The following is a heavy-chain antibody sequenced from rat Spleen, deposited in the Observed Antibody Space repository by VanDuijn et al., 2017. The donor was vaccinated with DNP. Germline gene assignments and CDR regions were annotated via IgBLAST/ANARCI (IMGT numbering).Heavy chain of an antibody. V-gene: IGHV3-1*01. CDR1: GYSITSNY. D-gene: IGHD1-11*01. Sequence: EVQLQESGPGLVKPSQSLSLTCSVTGYSITSNYWGWIRKFPGNKMEWMGYISYSGYTGYNPFLKSRISITRDTSKNQFFLQLNSVTTEDIATYYCARGLNYGGYSYSWYFDFWGPGTMVTVSS. J-gene: IGHJ1*01. CDR3: ARGLNYGGYSYSWYFDF. CDR2: ISYSGYT.